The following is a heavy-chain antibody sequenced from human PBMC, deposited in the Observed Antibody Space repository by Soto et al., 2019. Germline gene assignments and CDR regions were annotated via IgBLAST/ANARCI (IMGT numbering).Heavy chain of an antibody. D-gene: IGHD6-19*01. CDR3: VRGEGGWETY. CDR1: GFTFSSYA. V-gene: IGHV3-23*01. J-gene: IGHJ4*02. Sequence: GGSLRLSCAASGFTFSSYAMNWVRQAPGEGLQWVSIISRTSSTIYYADSVKGRFTISRDNSKNTLYLQMNNLRAEDTAVYYCVRGEGGWETYWGQGTLVTVSS. CDR2: ISRTSSTI.